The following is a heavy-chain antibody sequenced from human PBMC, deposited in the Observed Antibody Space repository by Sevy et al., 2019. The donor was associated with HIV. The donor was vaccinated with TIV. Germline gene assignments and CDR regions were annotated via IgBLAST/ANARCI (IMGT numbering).Heavy chain of an antibody. J-gene: IGHJ4*02. Sequence: GGSLRLSCAASGFTFSDYYMSWIRQAPGKGLEWVSYISSSGSTIYYADSVKGRFTISRDNAKNSLYLQMNSLRAEDTAVYYCARDPTYYYDSSGYYSSGFDYWGQGTLVTVSS. CDR2: ISSSGSTI. CDR1: GFTFSDYY. V-gene: IGHV3-11*01. CDR3: ARDPTYYYDSSGYYSSGFDY. D-gene: IGHD3-22*01.